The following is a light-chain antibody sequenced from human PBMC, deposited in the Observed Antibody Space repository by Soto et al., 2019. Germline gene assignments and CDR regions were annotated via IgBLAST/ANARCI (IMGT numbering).Light chain of an antibody. Sequence: DIQMTQSPSSLSASVGDRVTITCQASQDITTFLNWYQQKPGKAPKLLLYGASSLETGVPSRFSGSGSGTDFTFIITSLQPEDIATYYCQHYDTFPYTFGQGTKLEIK. CDR2: GAS. J-gene: IGKJ2*01. CDR1: QDITTF. V-gene: IGKV1-33*01. CDR3: QHYDTFPYT.